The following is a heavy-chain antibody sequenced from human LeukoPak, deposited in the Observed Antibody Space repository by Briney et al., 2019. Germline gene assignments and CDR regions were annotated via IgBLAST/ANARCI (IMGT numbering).Heavy chain of an antibody. Sequence: SETLSLTCAVSGGSISTINWWTWVRQPPGKGLEWIGEIYHSGSPNYNSSLKSRVTISVDKSKNQFSLKLNSVTAADTAVYYCARGLITSGSYCLDYWGQGTLVTVSS. D-gene: IGHD1-26*01. J-gene: IGHJ4*02. CDR3: ARGLITSGSYCLDY. V-gene: IGHV4-4*02. CDR1: GGSISTINW. CDR2: IYHSGSP.